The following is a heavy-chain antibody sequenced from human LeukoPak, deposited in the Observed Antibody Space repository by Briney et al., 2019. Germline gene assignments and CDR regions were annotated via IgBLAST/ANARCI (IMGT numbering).Heavy chain of an antibody. J-gene: IGHJ6*03. Sequence: ASVKVSCKASGYTFTSYDINWVRQATGQGLEWMGWMNPNSGNTGYAQKFQGRVTMTRNTSISTAYMELSGLRSEDTAVYYCARGLQLQQYYYYYMDVWGKGTRSPSP. CDR3: ARGLQLQQYYYYYMDV. CDR1: GYTFTSYD. CDR2: MNPNSGNT. D-gene: IGHD2-2*01. V-gene: IGHV1-8*01.